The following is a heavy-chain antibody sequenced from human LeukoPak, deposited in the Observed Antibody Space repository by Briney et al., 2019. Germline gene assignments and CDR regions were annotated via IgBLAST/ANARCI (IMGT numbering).Heavy chain of an antibody. CDR3: ARGLLRYFDWFSHDAFDI. CDR1: GGSISSYY. Sequence: SETLSLTCTVSGGSISSYYWSWIRQPPGKGLEWIGYIYYSGSTNYNPSLKGRVTISVDTSKNQFSLKLSSVTAADTAVYYCARGLLRYFDWFSHDAFDIWGQGTMVTVSS. CDR2: IYYSGST. V-gene: IGHV4-59*12. D-gene: IGHD3-9*01. J-gene: IGHJ3*02.